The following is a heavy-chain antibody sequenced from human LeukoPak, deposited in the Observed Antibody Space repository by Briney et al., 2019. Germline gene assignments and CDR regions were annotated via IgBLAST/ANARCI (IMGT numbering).Heavy chain of an antibody. CDR1: GFTFSSYA. CDR3: AKAVGYYGYFDY. V-gene: IGHV3-23*01. CDR2: ISGSGGST. J-gene: IGHJ4*02. Sequence: GSLRLSCAASGFTFSSYAMSWVRQAPGKGLEWVSAISGSGGSTYYADSVKGRFTISRDNSKNTLYLQMNSLRAEDTAVYYCAKAVGYYGYFDYWGQGTLVTVSS. D-gene: IGHD2/OR15-2a*01.